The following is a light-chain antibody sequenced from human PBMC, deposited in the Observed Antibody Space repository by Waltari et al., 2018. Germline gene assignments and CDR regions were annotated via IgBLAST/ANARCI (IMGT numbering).Light chain of an antibody. Sequence: QSALTQPASVSASPGQSITISCTGTSSDIGTYNFVSWYQHHPGQVPNVLIYEVTNRPLGVSNPLSGLKSGYTASLTISGLQAEDEADYYCCSYAGDALWVFGGGTKLTVL. CDR3: CSYAGDALWV. CDR1: SSDIGTYNF. V-gene: IGLV2-23*02. J-gene: IGLJ3*02. CDR2: EVT.